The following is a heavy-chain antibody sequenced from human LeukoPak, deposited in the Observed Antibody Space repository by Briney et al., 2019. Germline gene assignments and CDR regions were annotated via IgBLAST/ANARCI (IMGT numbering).Heavy chain of an antibody. V-gene: IGHV3-23*01. Sequence: GGSLRLSCAASGFTFSSYAMSWVRQAPGKGLEWVSAISGSGGSTYYAGSVKGRFTISRDNSKNTLYLQMNSLRAEDTAVYYCAKLGHSSSFRVELYMDVWGKGTTVTVSS. CDR3: AKLGHSSSFRVELYMDV. CDR1: GFTFSSYA. CDR2: ISGSGGST. D-gene: IGHD6-13*01. J-gene: IGHJ6*03.